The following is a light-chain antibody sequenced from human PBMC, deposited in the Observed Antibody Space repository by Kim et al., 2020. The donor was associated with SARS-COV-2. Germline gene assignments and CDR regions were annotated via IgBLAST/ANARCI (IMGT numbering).Light chain of an antibody. V-gene: IGLV10-54*01. J-gene: IGLJ3*02. CDR3: SAWDSSLSAWV. CDR1: SNNVDYQG. Sequence: RQTAKLTCTGNSNNVDYQGAAWLQQHQGHPPKLLSYRNNNRPSGISERFSASRSGNTASLTITGLQPEDEADYYCSAWDSSLSAWVFGGGTQLTVL. CDR2: RNN.